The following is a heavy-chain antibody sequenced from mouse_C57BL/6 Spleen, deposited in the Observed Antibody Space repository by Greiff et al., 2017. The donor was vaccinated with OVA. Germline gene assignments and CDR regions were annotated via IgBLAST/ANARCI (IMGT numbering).Heavy chain of an antibody. V-gene: IGHV5-12*01. CDR2: ISNGGGST. D-gene: IGHD1-1*01. Sequence: EVKLVESGGGLVQPGGSLKLSCAASGFTFSDYYMYWVRQTPEKRLEWVAYISNGGGSTYYPDTVQGRFPISRDNAKNTLYLQMSRLKSEDTAMYYCARHGDSHDYGSSYGGYFDVWGTGTTVTVSS. J-gene: IGHJ1*03. CDR1: GFTFSDYY. CDR3: ARHGDSHDYGSSYGGYFDV.